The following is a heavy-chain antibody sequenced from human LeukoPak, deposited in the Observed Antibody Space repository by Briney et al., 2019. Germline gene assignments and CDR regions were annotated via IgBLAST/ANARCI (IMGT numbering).Heavy chain of an antibody. J-gene: IGHJ4*02. V-gene: IGHV3-7*01. CDR1: GFAFSDYW. Sequence: GGPLRLSCATFGFAFSDYWMTWVRQVPGKGLEWVANINREGNEKYYVDSVKGRFTISRDNAKNSVDLQMDSLRVEDTAVYYCARVGTWELQRVFDFWGQGTLVTVSS. CDR2: INREGNEK. D-gene: IGHD1-26*01. CDR3: ARVGTWELQRVFDF.